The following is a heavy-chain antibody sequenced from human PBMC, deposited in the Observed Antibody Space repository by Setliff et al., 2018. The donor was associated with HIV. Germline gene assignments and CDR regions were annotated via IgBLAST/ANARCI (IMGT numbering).Heavy chain of an antibody. V-gene: IGHV5-51*01. J-gene: IGHJ4*02. CDR2: IYPGDSDT. D-gene: IGHD5-12*01. CDR3: TRQGTNNGYNWFSDF. Sequence: GESLKISCEASGYTFSNYWIGWVRQMPGKGLEWVAIIYPGDSDTRYSPSFRGQVTISADRSTNTAYLQWSYLKASDTAMYYCTRQGTNNGYNWFSDFWGQGTLVTVSS. CDR1: GYTFSNYW.